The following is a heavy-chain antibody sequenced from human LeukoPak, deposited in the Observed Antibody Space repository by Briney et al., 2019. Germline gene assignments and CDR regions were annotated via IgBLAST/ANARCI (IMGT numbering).Heavy chain of an antibody. J-gene: IGHJ4*02. CDR1: GFTFSSYS. Sequence: PGGSLRLSCAASGFTFSSYSMNWVRQAPGKGLEWVSYISSSSSTIYYADSVKGRFTISRDNAKNSLYLQMNGLRAEDTAVYYCAREGYYYDSSGYYFDYWGQGTLVTVSS. CDR2: ISSSSSTI. CDR3: AREGYYYDSSGYYFDY. D-gene: IGHD3-22*01. V-gene: IGHV3-48*01.